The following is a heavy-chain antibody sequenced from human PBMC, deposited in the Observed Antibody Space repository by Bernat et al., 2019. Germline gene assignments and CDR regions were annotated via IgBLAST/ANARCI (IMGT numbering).Heavy chain of an antibody. CDR2: ISGSGGST. V-gene: IGHV3-23*01. Sequence: EVQLLESGGGLVQPGGSLRLSCAASGFTFSSDAMTWVRQAPGKGLEWVSGISGSGGSTYYADSVKGRFTISRDNSKNTLYLQMNSLRAEDTAVYYCAKDRGYCSGGSCYVYGMDVWGQGTTVTVSS. CDR3: AKDRGYCSGGSCYVYGMDV. J-gene: IGHJ6*02. CDR1: GFTFSSDA. D-gene: IGHD2-15*01.